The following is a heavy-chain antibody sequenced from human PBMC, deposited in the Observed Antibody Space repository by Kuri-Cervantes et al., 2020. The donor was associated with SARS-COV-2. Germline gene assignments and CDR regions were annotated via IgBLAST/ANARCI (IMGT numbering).Heavy chain of an antibody. V-gene: IGHV4-59*08. CDR3: ARQMRSSSTIFGVVITRNWFDP. CDR2: INYSGST. Sequence: AGSLCLSCTVSGGSVSGYFWTWMRQPPGPGLKWIGNINYSGSTNYNTSLDSRVTISVSTSKTQFSLKLSSVTAADTAVYYCARQMRSSSTIFGVVITRNWFDPWGQGTRVTCAS. CDR1: GGSVSGYF. J-gene: IGHJ5*02. D-gene: IGHD3-3*01.